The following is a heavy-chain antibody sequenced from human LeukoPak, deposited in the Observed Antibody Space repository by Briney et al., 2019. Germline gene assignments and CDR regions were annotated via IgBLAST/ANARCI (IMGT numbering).Heavy chain of an antibody. CDR2: ISSSSSAI. J-gene: IGHJ6*02. Sequence: GGSLRLSCAASGFTFSSYSMNWVRQAPGKGLEWVSYISSSSSAIYYADSVKGRFTISRDNAKNSLYLQMNSLRAEDTAVYYCARVPGARYYYGMDVWGQGTTVTVSS. D-gene: IGHD4-17*01. CDR1: GFTFSSYS. CDR3: ARVPGARYYYGMDV. V-gene: IGHV3-48*04.